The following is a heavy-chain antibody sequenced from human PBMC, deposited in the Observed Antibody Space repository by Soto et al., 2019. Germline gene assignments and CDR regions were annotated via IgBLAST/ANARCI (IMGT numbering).Heavy chain of an antibody. J-gene: IGHJ4*02. CDR3: ARYFRGSGRYCFDY. D-gene: IGHD6-19*01. CDR1: GFTFISSF. CDR2: INQDGGGT. V-gene: IGHV3-7*03. Sequence: GGSLRLSCVASGFTFISSFMGWGCQAPGKGLEWVANINQDGGGTYYVDSVEGRFTISRDNAKDSLYLQMNSLRGEDTAVYYCARYFRGSGRYCFDYWGQGTLVTVSS.